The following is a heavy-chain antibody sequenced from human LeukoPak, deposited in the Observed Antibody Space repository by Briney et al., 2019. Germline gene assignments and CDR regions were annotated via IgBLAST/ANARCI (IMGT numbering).Heavy chain of an antibody. CDR2: TYHSGST. Sequence: TASETLSLTCAVSGYSVSSGYYWGWIRQPPGKGLGWIGSTYHSGSTYYNPSLKSRVTISVDTSKNQFSLKLSSVTAADTAVYYCARDRGVWYFDLWGRGTLVIVSS. J-gene: IGHJ2*01. CDR1: GYSVSSGYY. V-gene: IGHV4-38-2*02. CDR3: ARDRGVWYFDL. D-gene: IGHD3-10*01.